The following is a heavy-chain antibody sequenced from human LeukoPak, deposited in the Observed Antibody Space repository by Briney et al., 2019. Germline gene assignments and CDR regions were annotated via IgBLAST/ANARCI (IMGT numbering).Heavy chain of an antibody. J-gene: IGHJ4*02. CDR3: ARDLTTVTTGRLGY. CDR2: ISYDGSNK. V-gene: IGHV3-30*03. Sequence: PGRSLRLSCAASGFTFSSYGMHWVRQAPGKGLEWVAVISYDGSNKYYADSVKGRFTISRDNSKDTLYLQMNSLRAEDTAVYYCARDLTTVTTGRLGYWGQGALVTVSS. D-gene: IGHD4-17*01. CDR1: GFTFSSYG.